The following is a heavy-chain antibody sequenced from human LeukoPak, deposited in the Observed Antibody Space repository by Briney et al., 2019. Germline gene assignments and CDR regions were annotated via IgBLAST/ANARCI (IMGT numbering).Heavy chain of an antibody. CDR1: GGSISSYY. CDR3: AARPPLRGWFDP. CDR2: IYYSGST. J-gene: IGHJ5*02. V-gene: IGHV4-59*01. Sequence: KTSETLSLTCTVSGGSISSYYWSWIRQPPGKGLEWIGYIYYSGSTNYNPSPKSRVTISVDTSKNQFSLKLSSVTAADTAVYYCAARPPLRGWFDPWGQGTLVTVSS.